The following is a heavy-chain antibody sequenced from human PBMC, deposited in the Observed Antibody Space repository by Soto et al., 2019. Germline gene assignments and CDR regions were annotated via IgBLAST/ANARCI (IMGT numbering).Heavy chain of an antibody. J-gene: IGHJ5*02. Sequence: SETLSLTCTVSGGSISSSSYYWGWIRQPPGKELKWIGRISHSGSTYYNQTLKSRVTISLDTSKNEFSLKMASVTAADTALYYCARGVLYCSGGSCYENWFDLWGQGTPVTVSS. CDR3: ARGVLYCSGGSCYENWFDL. CDR2: ISHSGST. CDR1: GGSISSSSYY. V-gene: IGHV4-39*01. D-gene: IGHD2-15*01.